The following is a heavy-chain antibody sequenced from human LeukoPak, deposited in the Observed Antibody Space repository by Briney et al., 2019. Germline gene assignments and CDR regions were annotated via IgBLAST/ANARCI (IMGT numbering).Heavy chain of an antibody. CDR2: IYPGDSDT. D-gene: IGHD2-8*01. CDR3: ARLAFCTNAVCFSNYYYSMDV. CDR1: GYSFTSYW. Sequence: GESLKISCKGSGYSFTSYWIGWVRQMPGKGLEWMGIIYPGDSDTRYSPSFQGHVTISADKSISTAYLQWSSLKASDTAMYYCARLAFCTNAVCFSNYYYSMDVWGRGTTVTVSS. J-gene: IGHJ6*03. V-gene: IGHV5-51*01.